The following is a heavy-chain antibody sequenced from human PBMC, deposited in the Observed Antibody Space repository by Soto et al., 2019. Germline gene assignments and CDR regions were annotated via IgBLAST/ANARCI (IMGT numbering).Heavy chain of an antibody. Sequence: SETLSLTCTVSGGSVSSGSYYWSWIRQPPGKGLEWIGEINHSGSTNYNPSLKSRVTISVDTSKNQFSLKLSSVTAADTAVYYCASPARAYSSGWYDYWGQGTLVTVSS. CDR2: INHSGST. V-gene: IGHV4-61*01. J-gene: IGHJ4*02. CDR3: ASPARAYSSGWYDY. CDR1: GGSVSSGSYY. D-gene: IGHD6-19*01.